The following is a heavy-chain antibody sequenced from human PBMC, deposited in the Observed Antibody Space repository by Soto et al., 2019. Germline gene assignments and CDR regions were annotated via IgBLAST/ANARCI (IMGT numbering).Heavy chain of an antibody. Sequence: GGSLSLSCAASGFSFSSYAMHWVRQAPGKGLEWVAVISYDGSNKYYADSVKGRFTISRDNSKNTLYLQMNSLRAEDTAVYYCARDQGGGSSTYWDYWGQGTLVTVSS. V-gene: IGHV3-30-3*01. CDR2: ISYDGSNK. CDR1: GFSFSSYA. J-gene: IGHJ4*02. D-gene: IGHD2-15*01. CDR3: ARDQGGGSSTYWDY.